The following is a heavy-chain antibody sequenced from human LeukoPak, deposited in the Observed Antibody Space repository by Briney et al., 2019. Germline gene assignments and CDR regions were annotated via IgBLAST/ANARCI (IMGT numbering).Heavy chain of an antibody. J-gene: IGHJ4*02. D-gene: IGHD2-21*01. Sequence: TGGSLRLSCAASGFTFSSYSMNWVRQAPGEGLEWVSGISGSGGSTYYADSVKGRFTISRDNSKNTLYLQMNSLRAEDTAVYYCAKDRGVVRGDYWGQGTMVTVSS. CDR3: AKDRGVVRGDY. CDR2: ISGSGGST. CDR1: GFTFSSYS. V-gene: IGHV3-23*01.